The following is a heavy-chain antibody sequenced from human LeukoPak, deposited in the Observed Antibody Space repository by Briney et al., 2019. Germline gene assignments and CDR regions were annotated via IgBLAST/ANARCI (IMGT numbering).Heavy chain of an antibody. CDR2: IYHSGST. V-gene: IGHV4-38-2*02. D-gene: IGHD3-22*01. Sequence: SETLSLTCTVSGYSISSGYYWGWIRQPPGKGLEWIGSIYHSGSTYYNPSLKSRITISVDTSKNQFSLKLSSVTAADTAVYYWARRDSSGYYYGSHAFDIWGQGTMVTVSS. CDR1: GYSISSGYY. J-gene: IGHJ3*02. CDR3: ARRDSSGYYYGSHAFDI.